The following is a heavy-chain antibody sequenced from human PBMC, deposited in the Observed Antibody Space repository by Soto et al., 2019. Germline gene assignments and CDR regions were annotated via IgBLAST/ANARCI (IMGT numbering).Heavy chain of an antibody. V-gene: IGHV1-69*12. D-gene: IGHD5-18*01. Sequence: QVQLVQSGAEVKKPESSVKVSCKAPGGTFSTYAISWVRQAPGQGLEGMGGIIPMFGTANYAQRFQDRVTTTAGESTNTGYLERSSLRSEDTAVDFCASGIQLWLRRINNGYSGWGQGTVVTVSS. CDR3: ASGIQLWLRRINNGYSG. J-gene: IGHJ4*02. CDR1: GGTFSTYA. CDR2: IIPMFGTA.